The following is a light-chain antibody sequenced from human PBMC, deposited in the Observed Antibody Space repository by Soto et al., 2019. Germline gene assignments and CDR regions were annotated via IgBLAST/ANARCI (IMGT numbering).Light chain of an antibody. CDR1: QRVSSRY. Sequence: EIVLTQSPGTLSSSPGERATLSCRASQRVSSRYLAWYQQKPGQAPRLLMYGASTRATGIPDRFGGSGSGTDFTLTISRLDPEDFAVFYCQQYGRSPCTFGPGTKVDLK. V-gene: IGKV3-20*01. J-gene: IGKJ3*01. CDR3: QQYGRSPCT. CDR2: GAS.